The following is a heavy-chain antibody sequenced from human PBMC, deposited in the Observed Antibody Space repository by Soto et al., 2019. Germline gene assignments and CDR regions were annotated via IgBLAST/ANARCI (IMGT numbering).Heavy chain of an antibody. CDR3: AKDTFGSQGAFDY. Sequence: EVQLVESGGGLVQPGRSLRLACAASGFTFDDYAMHWVRQAPGKGLEGVSGISWNSGSIGYADSVKGRFTISRDNAKNSLYLQMNSLRAEDTALYYCAKDTFGSQGAFDYWGQGTLVTVSS. CDR2: ISWNSGSI. V-gene: IGHV3-9*01. CDR1: GFTFDDYA. J-gene: IGHJ4*02. D-gene: IGHD1-26*01.